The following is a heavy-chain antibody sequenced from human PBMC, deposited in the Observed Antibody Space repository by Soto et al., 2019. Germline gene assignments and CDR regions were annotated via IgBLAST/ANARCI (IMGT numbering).Heavy chain of an antibody. CDR3: ARDDELSGAVHYYYYGMDV. CDR2: IIPIFGTA. J-gene: IGHJ6*02. V-gene: IGHV1-69*01. D-gene: IGHD3-16*02. CDR1: GGTFSSYA. Sequence: QVQLVQSGAEVKKPGSSVKVSCKASGGTFSSYAISWVRQAPGQGLEWMGGIIPIFGTANYAQKFQGRVTITADESTSTAYMELSSLRSEDTVVYYCARDDELSGAVHYYYYGMDVWGQGTTVTVSS.